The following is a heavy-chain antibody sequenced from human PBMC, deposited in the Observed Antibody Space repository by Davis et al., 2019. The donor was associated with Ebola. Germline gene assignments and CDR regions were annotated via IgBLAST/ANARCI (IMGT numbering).Heavy chain of an antibody. Sequence: PGGSLRLSCAASGFTFSSYGMHWVRQAPGKGLEWVAVISYDGSNKYYADSVKGRFTISRDNSKNTLYLQMNSLRAEDTAVYYCAKAIYPGGLFDYWGQGTLVTVSS. D-gene: IGHD2-2*02. CDR2: ISYDGSNK. CDR1: GFTFSSYG. V-gene: IGHV3-30*18. CDR3: AKAIYPGGLFDY. J-gene: IGHJ4*02.